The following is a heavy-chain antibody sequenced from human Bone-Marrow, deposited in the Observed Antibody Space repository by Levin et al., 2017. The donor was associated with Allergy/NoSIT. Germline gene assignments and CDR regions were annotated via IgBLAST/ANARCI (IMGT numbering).Heavy chain of an antibody. CDR1: GYSFTSYW. Sequence: RGESLKISCQGSGYSFTSYWIGWVRQMPGKGLEWMGIIYPGDSDTRYSPSFQGQVTISADKSISTAYLQWSSLKASDTAMYYCARLGYCGGDCSEDFDYWGQGTLVTVSS. J-gene: IGHJ4*02. V-gene: IGHV5-51*01. CDR3: ARLGYCGGDCSEDFDY. CDR2: IYPGDSDT. D-gene: IGHD2-21*02.